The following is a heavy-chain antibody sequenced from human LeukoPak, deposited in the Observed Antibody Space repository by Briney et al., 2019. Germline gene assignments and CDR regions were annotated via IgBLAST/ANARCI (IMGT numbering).Heavy chain of an antibody. CDR3: ARRRAVAGTWYFDL. V-gene: IGHV4-61*01. D-gene: IGHD6-19*01. J-gene: IGHJ2*01. CDR2: IYYSGST. Sequence: PSETLSLTCTVSGGSVSRDSYYWSWIRQPPGKGLEWIGYIYYSGSTNYNPSLKSRVTISIDTSKNQVSLKLSSVTAADTAVYYCARRRAVAGTWYFDLWGRGTLVTVSS. CDR1: GGSVSRDSYY.